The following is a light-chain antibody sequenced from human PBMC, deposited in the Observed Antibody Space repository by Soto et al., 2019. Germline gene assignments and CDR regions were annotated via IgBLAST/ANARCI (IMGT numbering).Light chain of an antibody. J-gene: IGLJ3*02. CDR3: CSYAGGFTWV. Sequence: QSALTQPASVSGSPGQSITISCTGTSSDVGSYTLVSWYQQHPGKAPKLMIYEGSRRPSGVSDRFSGSRSGNTASLTISGLQAEDEADYYCCSYAGGFTWVFGGGTKLPS. CDR1: SSDVGSYTL. CDR2: EGS. V-gene: IGLV2-23*01.